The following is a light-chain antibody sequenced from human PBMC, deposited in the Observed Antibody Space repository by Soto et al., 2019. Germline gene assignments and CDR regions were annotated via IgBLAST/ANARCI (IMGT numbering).Light chain of an antibody. J-gene: IGLJ1*01. V-gene: IGLV2-23*02. CDR1: SSDVGSYNV. CDR2: EVS. Sequence: QSALTQPAAVSGSPGQSITISCTGTSSDVGSYNVVSWYQQHPGEVPKLMIYEVSKRPSGVSNRFSGSKSGNTASLTISGLQAGDEADYYCCSYVASNTYVFGTGTKVTVL. CDR3: CSYVASNTYV.